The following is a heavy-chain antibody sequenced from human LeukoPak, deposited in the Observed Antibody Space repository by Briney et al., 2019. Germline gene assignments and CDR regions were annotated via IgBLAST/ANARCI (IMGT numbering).Heavy chain of an antibody. J-gene: IGHJ4*02. Sequence: ASVKVSCKASGGTFSSYAISWVRQAPGQGLEWMGRIIPILGIANYAQKFQGRVTITADKSTSTAYMELSSLRSEDTAVYYCARGPRGSGSYYSPTGYWGQGTLVTVSS. D-gene: IGHD3-10*01. V-gene: IGHV1-69*04. CDR1: GGTFSSYA. CDR3: ARGPRGSGSYYSPTGY. CDR2: IIPILGIA.